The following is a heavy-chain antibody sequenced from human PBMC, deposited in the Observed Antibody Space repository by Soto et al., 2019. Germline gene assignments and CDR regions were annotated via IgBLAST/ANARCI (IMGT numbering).Heavy chain of an antibody. CDR1: GFTFSNAW. V-gene: IGHV3-15*01. CDR3: TTVVVDTAMVWDY. CDR2: IKSKTDGGTT. J-gene: IGHJ4*02. Sequence: EVQLVESGGGLVKPGGSLRLSCAASGFTFSNAWMSWVRQAPGKGLEWVGRIKSKTDGGTTDYAAPVKGRFTISRDDSNNTLYLQMNSLKTEDTAVYYCTTVVVDTAMVWDYWGQVTLVTVSS. D-gene: IGHD5-18*01.